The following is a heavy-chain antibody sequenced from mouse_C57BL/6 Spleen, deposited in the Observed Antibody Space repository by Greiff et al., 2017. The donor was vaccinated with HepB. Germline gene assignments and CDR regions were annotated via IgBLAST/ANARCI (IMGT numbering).Heavy chain of an antibody. V-gene: IGHV5-6*02. CDR1: GFTFSSYG. Sequence: DVKLQESGGDLVKPGGSLKLSCAASGFTFSSYGMSWVRQTPDKRLEWVATISSGGSYTYYPDSVKGRFTISRDNAKNTLYLQMSSLKSEDTAMYYCARRDWLDYWGQGTTLTVSS. J-gene: IGHJ2*01. CDR2: ISSGGSYT. D-gene: IGHD4-1*01. CDR3: ARRDWLDY.